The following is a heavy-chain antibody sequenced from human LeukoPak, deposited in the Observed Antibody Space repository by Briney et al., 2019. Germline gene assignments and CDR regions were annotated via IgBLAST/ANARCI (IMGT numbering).Heavy chain of an antibody. J-gene: IGHJ4*02. V-gene: IGHV1-2*02. CDR3: ARDRCSGGSCYRGY. CDR1: GYTFTGYY. CDR2: INPNSGGT. D-gene: IGHD2-15*01. Sequence: ASVKVSCKASGYTFTGYYIHWVRQAPGQGLEWMAWINPNSGGTNYAQKFQGRVTTTRDTSISTAYMELSSLRSDDTAVYYCARDRCSGGSCYRGYWGQGTLVTVSS.